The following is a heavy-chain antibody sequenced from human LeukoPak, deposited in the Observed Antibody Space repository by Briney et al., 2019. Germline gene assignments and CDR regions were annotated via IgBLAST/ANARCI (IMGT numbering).Heavy chain of an antibody. Sequence: GGSLRLSCAASGFTFSSYWINWVRRAPGKGLEWVANINQDGSEKYYVDSVKGRFTISRDNAKDSLYLQMNSLRPEDTAVYYCARDIRSGDITIFGVVILVNMDVWGQGTTVTVSS. CDR2: INQDGSEK. V-gene: IGHV3-7*01. J-gene: IGHJ6*02. D-gene: IGHD3-3*01. CDR1: GFTFSSYW. CDR3: ARDIRSGDITIFGVVILVNMDV.